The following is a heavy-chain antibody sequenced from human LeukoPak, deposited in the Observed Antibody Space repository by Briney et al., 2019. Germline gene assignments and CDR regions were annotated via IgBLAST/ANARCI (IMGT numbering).Heavy chain of an antibody. D-gene: IGHD4-17*01. CDR3: ATYPPTTVTRSYYYMDV. Sequence: GGSLRLSCAASGFTFSSYAMSWVRQAPGKGLEWVSAISGSGGSTYYADSVKGRFTISRDNSKNTLYLQMNSLRAEDTAVYYCATYPPTTVTRSYYYMDVWGKGTTVTVSS. J-gene: IGHJ6*03. CDR2: ISGSGGST. CDR1: GFTFSSYA. V-gene: IGHV3-23*01.